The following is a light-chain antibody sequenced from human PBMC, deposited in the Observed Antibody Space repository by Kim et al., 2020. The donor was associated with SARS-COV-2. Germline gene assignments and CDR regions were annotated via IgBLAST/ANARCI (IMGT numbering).Light chain of an antibody. J-gene: IGLJ2*01. CDR3: CSYAGTYTVI. CDR1: SSDVGAYDY. CDR2: DVS. Sequence: GQSVTISCTGTSSDVGAYDYVSWYQQHPGKAPKLMIYDVSRRPSGGPDRFSGSKSGNTASLTVSGLQAEDEADYHCCSYAGTYTVIFGGGTQLTVL. V-gene: IGLV2-11*03.